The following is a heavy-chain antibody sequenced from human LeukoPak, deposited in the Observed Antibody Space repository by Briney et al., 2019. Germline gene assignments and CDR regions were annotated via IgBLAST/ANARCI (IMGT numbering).Heavy chain of an antibody. V-gene: IGHV4-61*05. CDR1: GGSISSSSYY. Sequence: SETLSLTCTVSGGSISSSSYYWGWIRQPPGKGLEWIGYIYYSGSTNYNPSLKSRVTISVDTSKNQFSLKLSSVTAADTAVYYCARAGGSYDFWSGYIDYWGQGTLVTVSS. CDR3: ARAGGSYDFWSGYIDY. CDR2: IYYSGST. D-gene: IGHD3-3*01. J-gene: IGHJ4*02.